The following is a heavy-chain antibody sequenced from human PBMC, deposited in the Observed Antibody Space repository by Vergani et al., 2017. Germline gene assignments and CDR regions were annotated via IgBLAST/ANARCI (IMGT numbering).Heavy chain of an antibody. CDR3: ARDRLTMVRGVLLSAAPYNWFDP. CDR1: GYTFTGYY. D-gene: IGHD3-10*01. CDR2: INPNSGGT. Sequence: QVQLVQSGAEVKKPGASVKVSCKASGYTFTGYYMHWVRQAPGQGLEWMGWINPNSGGTNYAQKFQGRVTMTRDTSISTAYMELSRLRSDDTAVYYCARDRLTMVRGVLLSAAPYNWFDPWGQGTLVTVSS. J-gene: IGHJ5*02. V-gene: IGHV1-2*02.